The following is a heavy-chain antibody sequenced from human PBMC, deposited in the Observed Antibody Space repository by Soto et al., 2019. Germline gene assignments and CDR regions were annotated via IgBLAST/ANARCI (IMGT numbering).Heavy chain of an antibody. CDR3: ARGPGSWYYYYMDV. V-gene: IGHV1-69*13. D-gene: IGHD6-13*01. CDR1: GGTFSSYA. J-gene: IGHJ6*03. CDR2: IIPIFGTA. Sequence: SVKVSCKASGGTFSSYAISWVRQAPGQGLEWMGGIIPIFGTANYAQKFQGRVTITADESTSTAYMELSSLRPEDTAVYYCARGPGSWYYYYMDVWGKGTTVTVSS.